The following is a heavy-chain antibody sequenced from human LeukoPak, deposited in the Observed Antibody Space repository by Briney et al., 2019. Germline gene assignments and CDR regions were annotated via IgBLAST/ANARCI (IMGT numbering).Heavy chain of an antibody. CDR1: GFTFSSYA. V-gene: IGHV3-23*01. D-gene: IGHD1-1*01. CDR3: EKRGGGWYKVLYYFDY. CDR2: ISGSGGST. Sequence: GGSLRLSCAASGFTFSSYAMSWVRQAPGKGLEWVSAISGSGGSTYYADSVKGRFTISRDNSKNTLYLQMNSLRAEDTAVYYCEKRGGGWYKVLYYFDYGGREPLVTVPS. J-gene: IGHJ4*02.